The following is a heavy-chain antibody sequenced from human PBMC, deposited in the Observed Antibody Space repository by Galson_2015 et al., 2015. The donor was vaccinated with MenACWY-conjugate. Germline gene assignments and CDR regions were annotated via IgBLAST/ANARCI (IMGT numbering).Heavy chain of an antibody. CDR3: ARGCSGGSCSVY. D-gene: IGHD2-15*01. CDR2: IPYDGTRK. J-gene: IGHJ4*02. V-gene: IGHV3-30-3*01. Sequence: SLRLSCAASGFTFSAYAMHWVRQAPGKGLEWVAVIPYDGTRKFYADSVKGRFTISRDNSKNTLYLQMNSLRVEDTAIYYCARGCSGGSCSVYWGQGTLVTVSS. CDR1: GFTFSAYA.